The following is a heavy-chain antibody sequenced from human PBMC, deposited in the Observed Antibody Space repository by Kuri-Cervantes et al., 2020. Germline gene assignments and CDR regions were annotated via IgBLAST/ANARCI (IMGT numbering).Heavy chain of an antibody. Sequence: TLSLTCIVSGGSISSRSYYWGWIRQPPGKALEWLALIGWDDDKYYSTSLKTRLSISKDTSKNQVVLTMTNMDPVDTATYYCARIFSGSYYYFDYWGHGTLVTVSS. CDR1: GGSISSRSYY. D-gene: IGHD1-26*01. J-gene: IGHJ4*01. CDR2: IGWDDDK. V-gene: IGHV2-70*01. CDR3: ARIFSGSYYYFDY.